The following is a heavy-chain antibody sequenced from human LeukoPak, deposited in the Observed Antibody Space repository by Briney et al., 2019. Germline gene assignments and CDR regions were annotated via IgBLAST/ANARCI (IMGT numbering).Heavy chain of an antibody. D-gene: IGHD3-22*01. CDR2: NCYSGNT. V-gene: IGHV4-59*08. CDR1: GHSISSYY. J-gene: IGHJ5*02. Sequence: SDTQSLPCTVSGHSISSYYWSCIPHPPGKALEESVDNCYSGNTNYNPSLKSQVTISVDTSKNQFSLKLSSVTAADTAVYYCARASSASPYYYDSSGYYYDNWFDPWGQGTLVTVSS. CDR3: ARASSASPYYYDSSGYYYDNWFDP.